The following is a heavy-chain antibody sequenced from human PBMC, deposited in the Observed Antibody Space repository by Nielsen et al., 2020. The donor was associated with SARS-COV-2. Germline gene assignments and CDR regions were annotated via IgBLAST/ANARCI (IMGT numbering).Heavy chain of an antibody. CDR3: AKDLELGTVTAYYFDY. D-gene: IGHD1-7*01. V-gene: IGHV3-23*01. CDR2: ISGSGGST. Sequence: GGSLRLSCAASGFTFSSYAMSWVRQAPGKGLEWVSAISGSGGSTYYADSVKGRFTISRDNSKNTLYLQMNSLRAEDTAVYYCAKDLELGTVTAYYFDYWGQGTLVTVSS. J-gene: IGHJ4*02. CDR1: GFTFSSYA.